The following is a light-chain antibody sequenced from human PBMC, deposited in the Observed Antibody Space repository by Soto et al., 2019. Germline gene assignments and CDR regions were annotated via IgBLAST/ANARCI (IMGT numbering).Light chain of an antibody. CDR3: QQYGSSYWT. V-gene: IGKV3-20*01. CDR1: QSVPRTY. CDR2: GAS. Sequence: IVLTQSPGSLSLSPGERATLSCRAGQSVPRTYLAWYQHKPGQTPSLLIYGASTRATGIPDRFSGSGSGTDFTLTISRLEPEDFGVYYCQQYGSSYWTFGQGTKVDNK. J-gene: IGKJ1*01.